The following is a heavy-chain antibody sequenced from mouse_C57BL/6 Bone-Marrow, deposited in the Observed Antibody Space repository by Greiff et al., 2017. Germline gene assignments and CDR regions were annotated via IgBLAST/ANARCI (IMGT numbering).Heavy chain of an antibody. Sequence: VMLVESGPGLVAPSQSLSITCTVSGFSLTSYAISWVRQPPGKGLEWLGVIWTGGGTNYNSALKSRLSISKDNSKSQVFLKMNSLQTDDTARYYCARHYSNYWYAMDYWGQGTSVTVSS. CDR2: IWTGGGT. J-gene: IGHJ4*01. V-gene: IGHV2-9-1*01. CDR3: ARHYSNYWYAMDY. CDR1: GFSLTSYA. D-gene: IGHD2-5*01.